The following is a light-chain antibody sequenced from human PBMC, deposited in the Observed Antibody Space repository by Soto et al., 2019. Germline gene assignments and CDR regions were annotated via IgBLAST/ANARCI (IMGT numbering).Light chain of an antibody. V-gene: IGKV3-15*01. Sequence: EIVRTQSPATVSVSPGERATLSVRASQSVSNYLAWYQQKPGQAPRLLIYGASTRATGIPARFSGCGSETDFTLTISSLQSEDFAVYYCQQYHNWPPLTFGGGTKVDI. J-gene: IGKJ4*01. CDR3: QQYHNWPPLT. CDR1: QSVSNY. CDR2: GAS.